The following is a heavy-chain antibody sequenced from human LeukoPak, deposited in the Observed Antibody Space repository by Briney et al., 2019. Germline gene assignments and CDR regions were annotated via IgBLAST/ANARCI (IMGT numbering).Heavy chain of an antibody. V-gene: IGHV4-59*01. D-gene: IGHD5-18*01. J-gene: IGHJ5*02. CDR3: ARSYTAMVSNWFDP. CDR1: GGSISSYY. Sequence: PSETLSLTCTVSGGSISSYYWSWIRQPPGKGLEWIGYIYYSGSTNYNPSLKSRVTISVDTSKNQFSLKLSSVTAADTAVYYCARSYTAMVSNWFDPWGQGTLVTVSS. CDR2: IYYSGST.